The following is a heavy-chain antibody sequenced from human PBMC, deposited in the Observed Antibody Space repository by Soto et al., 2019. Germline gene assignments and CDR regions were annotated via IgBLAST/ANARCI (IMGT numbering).Heavy chain of an antibody. Sequence: GASLKVTCKSSGYTFTGYYIHWVRQAPGQGLEWMGWINPNSGGTNYAQKFQGRVTMTRDTSISTAYMELSRLRSDDTAVYYCARADYSSGRAYYFDYWGKGTLV. D-gene: IGHD6-19*01. CDR3: ARADYSSGRAYYFDY. J-gene: IGHJ4*02. CDR1: GYTFTGYY. CDR2: INPNSGGT. V-gene: IGHV1-2*02.